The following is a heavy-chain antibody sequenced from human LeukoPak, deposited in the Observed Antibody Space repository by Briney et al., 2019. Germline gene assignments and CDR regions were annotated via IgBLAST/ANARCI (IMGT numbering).Heavy chain of an antibody. Sequence: GGSLRRSCVASGITFNRYWMHWVRQAPGKGLVWVASINFDGSVKTYADSVKGQFTISRDNAKNTLYVQMNSLTAEDTAVYYCATEGPHSFDYWGLGTLVTVSS. CDR3: ATEGPHSFDY. V-gene: IGHV3-74*01. CDR2: INFDGSVK. J-gene: IGHJ4*02. CDR1: GITFNRYW.